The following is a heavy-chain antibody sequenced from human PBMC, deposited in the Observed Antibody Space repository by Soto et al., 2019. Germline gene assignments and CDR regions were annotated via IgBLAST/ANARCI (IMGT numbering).Heavy chain of an antibody. CDR1: GGSISSGDYY. CDR2: IYYSGST. V-gene: IGHV4-30-4*01. Sequence: LSLTCTVSGGSISSGDYYWSWIRQPPGKGLEWIGYIYYSGSTYYNPSLKSRVTISVDTSKNQFSLKLSSVTAADTAVYYCARAPIQYYYDSSGSSRGMDVWGQGTTVTVSS. D-gene: IGHD3-22*01. J-gene: IGHJ6*02. CDR3: ARAPIQYYYDSSGSSRGMDV.